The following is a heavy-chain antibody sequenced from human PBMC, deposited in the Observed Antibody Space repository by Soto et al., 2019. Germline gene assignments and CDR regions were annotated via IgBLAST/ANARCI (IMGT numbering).Heavy chain of an antibody. CDR3: AKTVAAHYYYGMDV. J-gene: IGHJ6*02. CDR2: IIPIFGTA. V-gene: IGHV1-69*12. D-gene: IGHD2-15*01. CDR1: GGTFSSYA. Sequence: QDQLVQSGAEVKKPGSSVKVSCKASGGTFSSYAICWVRQAPGQGPEWMGGIIPIFGTANYAQKFQGRVTITADESTSTAYMELSSLRSEDTAVYYCAKTVAAHYYYGMDVWGQGTTVTVSS.